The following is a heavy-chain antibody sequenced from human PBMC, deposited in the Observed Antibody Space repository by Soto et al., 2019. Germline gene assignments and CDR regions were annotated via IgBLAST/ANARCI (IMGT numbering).Heavy chain of an antibody. CDR2: IYYSGTT. D-gene: IGHD3-3*01. CDR3: ARVWSGYYKFDS. V-gene: IGHV4-30-4*01. J-gene: IGHJ4*02. CDR1: GGSISSGAHY. Sequence: SETLSLTCTVSGGSISSGAHYWSWIRQPPGKGLEWIGYIYYSGTTYHNPSLKSQVTISVDTSKNQFSLKLSSVTAADTAVYYCARVWSGYYKFDSWGQGTLVTVSS.